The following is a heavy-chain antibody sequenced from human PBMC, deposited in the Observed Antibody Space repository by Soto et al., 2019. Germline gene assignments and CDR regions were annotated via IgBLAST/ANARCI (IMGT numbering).Heavy chain of an antibody. CDR2: IWYDGSNK. CDR1: GFTFSSYG. Sequence: RRLSCAASGFTFSSYGMHWVRQAPGKGLEWVAVIWYDGSNKYYADSVKGRFTISRDNSKNTLYLQMNSLRAEDTAVYYCARDAGFTYYAFDIWGQGTMVTVSS. D-gene: IGHD1-26*01. CDR3: ARDAGFTYYAFDI. J-gene: IGHJ3*02. V-gene: IGHV3-33*01.